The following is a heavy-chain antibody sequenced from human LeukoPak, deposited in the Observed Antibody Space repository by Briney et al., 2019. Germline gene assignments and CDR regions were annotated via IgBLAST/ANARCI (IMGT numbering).Heavy chain of an antibody. D-gene: IGHD3-22*01. V-gene: IGHV3-48*01. Sequence: PGGSLRLSCAASGFTFSSYNMNWVRQAPGKGLEWVSYISSSSSTIYYADSVKGRFTISRDNAKNSLYLQMNSLRAEDTAVYYCARDGGYYYDSSGYLDYWGQGTLVTVSS. CDR3: ARDGGYYYDSSGYLDY. CDR2: ISSSSSTI. CDR1: GFTFSSYN. J-gene: IGHJ4*02.